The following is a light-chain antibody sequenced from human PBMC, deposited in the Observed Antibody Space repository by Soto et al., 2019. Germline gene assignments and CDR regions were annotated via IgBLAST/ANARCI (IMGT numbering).Light chain of an antibody. CDR2: GAS. CDR3: QQYSRWPPLT. V-gene: IGKV3-15*01. Sequence: EIVMTQSPATLSVSPGERATLSCRASQSVGRNLAWYQQKPGQAPRLLIYGASTRATGIPARFSGSGSGTEFTLTISSLQSEDVAIYSCQQYSRWPPLTFGGGTKVEIK. CDR1: QSVGRN. J-gene: IGKJ4*01.